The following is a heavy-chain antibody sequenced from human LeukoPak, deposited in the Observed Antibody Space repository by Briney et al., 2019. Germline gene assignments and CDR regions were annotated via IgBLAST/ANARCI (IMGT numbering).Heavy chain of an antibody. J-gene: IGHJ4*02. CDR2: INPSGGST. CDR1: GYTLTSFH. Sequence: ASVKVSCKASGYTLTSFHMHWVRQAPGQGLEWMGIINPSGGSTTYAQKFQGRVTMTRDTSTSIVYMELSSLRSEDTAAYYCARDNIVVGPFDYWGQGTLVTVSS. CDR3: ARDNIVVGPFDY. V-gene: IGHV1-46*01. D-gene: IGHD3-22*01.